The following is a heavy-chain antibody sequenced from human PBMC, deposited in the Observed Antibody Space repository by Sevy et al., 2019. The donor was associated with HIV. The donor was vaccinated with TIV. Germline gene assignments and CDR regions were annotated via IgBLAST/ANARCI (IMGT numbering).Heavy chain of an antibody. Sequence: GGSLRLSCAASGFTFTNYGMHCVRQAPGKGLEWVAVISNDGRDKHHADSVKGRFSISRDNSNNMVHLQMNSLRAEDTAVYYCAKDLDVASAAYYFDHWGQGTLVTVSS. J-gene: IGHJ4*02. CDR1: GFTFTNYG. CDR2: ISNDGRDK. D-gene: IGHD2-2*01. V-gene: IGHV3-30*18. CDR3: AKDLDVASAAYYFDH.